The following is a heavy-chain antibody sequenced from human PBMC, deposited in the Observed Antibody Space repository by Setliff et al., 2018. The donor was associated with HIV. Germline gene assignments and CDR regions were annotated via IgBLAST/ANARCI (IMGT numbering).Heavy chain of an antibody. Sequence: SCKASGYTFTNYDISWVRQAPGQGLEWMGWISTYSGNTNYAQKLQGRVTMTTDTSTSTAYMELRSLRSDDTAVYYCARVEAFGGVSYSYYYMDVWGKGTTVTVSS. CDR1: GYTFTNYD. D-gene: IGHD3-16*01. J-gene: IGHJ6*03. CDR2: ISTYSGNT. V-gene: IGHV1-18*01. CDR3: ARVEAFGGVSYSYYYMDV.